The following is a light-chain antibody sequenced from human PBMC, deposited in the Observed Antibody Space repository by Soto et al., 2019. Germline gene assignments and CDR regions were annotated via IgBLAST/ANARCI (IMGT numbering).Light chain of an antibody. Sequence: QTVVTQEPSFSVSPGGTVTLTCGWSSGSVSTSYYPSWYQQPPGQAPRTLIYSTNTRSSGVPDRFSGSILGNKAALTITGAQADDEADYYCVLYMSSGISVFGGGTKLTVL. CDR1: SGSVSTSYY. J-gene: IGLJ3*02. V-gene: IGLV8-61*01. CDR3: VLYMSSGISV. CDR2: STN.